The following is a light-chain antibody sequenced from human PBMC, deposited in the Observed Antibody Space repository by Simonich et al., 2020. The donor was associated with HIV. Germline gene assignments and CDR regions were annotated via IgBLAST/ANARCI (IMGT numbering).Light chain of an antibody. J-gene: IGKJ4*01. Sequence: DILMTQSPSSLSASVGDRVTITCRASQDINNYLAWFQQKPGTAPKSLIYAASSLQSGVPSKFSGSGSGTDFTLTISSLQPEDFATYYCQQYNSYPLTFGGGTKVEIK. CDR3: QQYNSYPLT. V-gene: IGKV1-16*02. CDR2: AAS. CDR1: QDINNY.